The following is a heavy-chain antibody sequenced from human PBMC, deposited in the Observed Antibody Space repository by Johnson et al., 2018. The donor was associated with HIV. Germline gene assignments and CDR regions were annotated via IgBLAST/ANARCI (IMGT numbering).Heavy chain of an antibody. V-gene: IGHV3-43D*03. CDR1: GFTFDDYA. CDR2: ISWDGGST. CDR3: ARDRFGYYDSSGSYAFYI. J-gene: IGHJ3*02. Sequence: VQLVESGGVVVQPGGSLRLSCAASGFTFDDYAMHWVRQAPGKGLEWVSLISWDGGSTYYADSVKGRFTISRDNAKNSLYLQMNSLRAEDTAVYYCARDRFGYYDSSGSYAFYIWGQGTMVTVSS. D-gene: IGHD3-22*01.